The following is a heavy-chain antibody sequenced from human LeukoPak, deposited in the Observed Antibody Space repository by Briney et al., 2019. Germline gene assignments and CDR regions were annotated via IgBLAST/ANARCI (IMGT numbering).Heavy chain of an antibody. V-gene: IGHV4-59*01. CDR2: ISYSGSI. CDR1: GGSISSYY. CDR3: ARMIYGDYFDF. J-gene: IGHJ4*02. Sequence: SETLSLTCSVSGGSISSYYWSWIRQPPEKGLEWIGYISYSGSITYNPSLKSRVTISLDMSKNQFSLKLSSVTAADTAVYYCARMIYGDYFDFWGQGTLVTVPS. D-gene: IGHD4-17*01.